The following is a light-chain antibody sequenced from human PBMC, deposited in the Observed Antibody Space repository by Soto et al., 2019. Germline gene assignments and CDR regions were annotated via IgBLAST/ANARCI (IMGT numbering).Light chain of an antibody. V-gene: IGKV1-9*01. J-gene: IGKJ4*01. CDR2: AAS. CDR3: HKLSTYPPT. CDR1: QGIGSY. Sequence: IRLTQSPSSLSASVGDRVTITCRASQGIGSYLAWYQQKPGEAPKLLIFAASTLRRGVPSRFSGGGSRTEFTLSLSSLQAENFATYYCHKLSTYPPTFGGGTKVEIK.